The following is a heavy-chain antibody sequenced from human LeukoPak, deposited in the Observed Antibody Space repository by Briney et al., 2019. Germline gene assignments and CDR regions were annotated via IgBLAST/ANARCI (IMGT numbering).Heavy chain of an antibody. D-gene: IGHD5-12*01. CDR2: ISSSSSYI. J-gene: IGHJ4*02. CDR1: GFTSSSYS. CDR3: ARDGTVYSGYDLVY. Sequence: PGGSLRLSCAASGFTSSSYSMNWVRQAPGKGLEWVSSISSSSSYIYYADSVKGRFTISRDNARNSLYLQMNSLRAEDTAVYYCARDGTVYSGYDLVYWGQGTLVTVSS. V-gene: IGHV3-21*01.